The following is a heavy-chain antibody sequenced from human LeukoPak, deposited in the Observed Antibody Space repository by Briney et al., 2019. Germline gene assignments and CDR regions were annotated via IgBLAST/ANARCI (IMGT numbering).Heavy chain of an antibody. Sequence: SETLSLTCTVSGGSISSSSYYWGWIRQPPGKGLEWIGRIYSSGSTNYNPSLKSRVTMSIDTSKKQFSLKMNSVTAADTAMYYCARDRSSGWYVVDYWGQGTLVTVSS. V-gene: IGHV4-39*07. J-gene: IGHJ4*02. CDR1: GGSISSSSYY. D-gene: IGHD6-19*01. CDR3: ARDRSSGWYVVDY. CDR2: IYSSGST.